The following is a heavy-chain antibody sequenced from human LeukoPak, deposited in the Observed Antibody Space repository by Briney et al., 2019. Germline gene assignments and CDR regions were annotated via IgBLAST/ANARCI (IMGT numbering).Heavy chain of an antibody. CDR2: MSPASGNT. CDR1: GYTFTSYD. D-gene: IGHD7-27*01. CDR3: ARGPPNWGFDS. J-gene: IGHJ4*02. V-gene: IGHV1-8*01. Sequence: ASVKVSFKASGYTFTSYDLNWVRRATGQGLEWMGWMSPASGNTGYAQEFQGRVTMTRDTSVSTAYMKLNSLRSEDTAVYYCARGPPNWGFDSWGQGTLVTVSS.